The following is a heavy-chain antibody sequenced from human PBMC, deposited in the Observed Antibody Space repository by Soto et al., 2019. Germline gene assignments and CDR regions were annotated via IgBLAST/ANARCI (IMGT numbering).Heavy chain of an antibody. CDR2: INHSGST. Sequence: QVQLQQWGAGLLKPSETLSLTCAVYGGSFSGYYWSWIRQPPGKGLKWIWEINHSGSTNYNPSFKSRVTISVDTSKNQFSWKRSSVTAADTAVYYCARGGGSSSCNYWGQGTLVTVSS. J-gene: IGHJ4*02. CDR3: ARGGGSSSCNY. D-gene: IGHD6-13*01. V-gene: IGHV4-34*01. CDR1: GGSFSGYY.